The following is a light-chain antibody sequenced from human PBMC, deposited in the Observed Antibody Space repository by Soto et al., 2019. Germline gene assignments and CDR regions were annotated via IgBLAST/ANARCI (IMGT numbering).Light chain of an antibody. CDR1: QTGSSSY. Sequence: IVLTQSPGTVSLSPGERATLSCRASQTGSSSYLAWYQQKPGQAPRLLIYGASTRATGIPDRFSGSGSGTDFTLTISRLEPEDSAVYYCQQYGSSVLTFGGGTKVEIK. J-gene: IGKJ4*01. CDR3: QQYGSSVLT. CDR2: GAS. V-gene: IGKV3-20*01.